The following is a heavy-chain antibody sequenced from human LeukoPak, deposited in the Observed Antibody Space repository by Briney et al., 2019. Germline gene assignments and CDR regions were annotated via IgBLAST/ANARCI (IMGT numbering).Heavy chain of an antibody. D-gene: IGHD2-2*01. CDR1: GGSFSGYY. J-gene: IGHJ6*02. CDR3: ARVRSLVVPAASLYYYYGMDV. Sequence: SETLSLTCAVYGGSFSGYYWSWIRRPPGKGLEWIGEINHSGSTNYNPSLKSRVTISVDTSKNQFSLKLSSVTAADTAVYYCARVRSLVVPAASLYYYYGMDVWGQGTTVTVSS. V-gene: IGHV4-34*01. CDR2: INHSGST.